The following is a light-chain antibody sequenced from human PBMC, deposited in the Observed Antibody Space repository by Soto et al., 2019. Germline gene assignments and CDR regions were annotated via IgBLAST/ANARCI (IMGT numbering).Light chain of an antibody. CDR2: RAS. Sequence: EIVITQSPATRSVTPGERATRSCRASQSVSIDLAWYHQTPGHAPRLLIYRASTRATGIPVRYRGSASGTEFTLTISSLQSEDFAWYFWQQYVSSFNPFGQGTKV. V-gene: IGKV3-15*01. CDR1: QSVSID. J-gene: IGKJ1*01. CDR3: QQYVSSFNP.